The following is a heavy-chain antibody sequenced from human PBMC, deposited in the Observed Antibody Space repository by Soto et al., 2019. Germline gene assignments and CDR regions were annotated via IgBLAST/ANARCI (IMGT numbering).Heavy chain of an antibody. Sequence: PSETLSLTCTVSGGSISSGGYYWSWIRQHPGKGLEWIGYIYYSGSTYYNPSLKSRVTISVDTSNSQFSLKLNSVTAADTAVYYCARGTGGPRMAFWGQGTLVTVSS. J-gene: IGHJ4*02. CDR1: GGSISSGGYY. CDR3: ARGTGGPRMAF. D-gene: IGHD2-8*01. V-gene: IGHV4-31*03. CDR2: IYYSGST.